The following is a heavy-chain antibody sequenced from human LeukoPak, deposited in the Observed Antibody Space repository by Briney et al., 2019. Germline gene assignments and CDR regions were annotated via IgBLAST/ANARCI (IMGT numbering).Heavy chain of an antibody. D-gene: IGHD3-22*01. J-gene: IGHJ6*02. V-gene: IGHV3-74*03. CDR1: GFTFISYW. CDR2: INSDGSST. CDR3: ARGHYYDSSAYYYYYAMDV. Sequence: PGGSLRLSCAASGFTFISYWMHWVRQAPGKGLVWVSRINSDGSSTTYADSVKGRFTISRDNAKNTLYLQMNSLRAEDTAVYYCARGHYYDSSAYYYYYAMDVWGQGTTVTVSS.